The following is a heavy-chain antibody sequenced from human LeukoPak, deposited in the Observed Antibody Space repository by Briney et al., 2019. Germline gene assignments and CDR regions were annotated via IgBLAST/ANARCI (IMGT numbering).Heavy chain of an antibody. J-gene: IGHJ4*02. CDR3: ARHNNWGFDY. CDR1: GYSFANYW. Sequence: GESRKISCKDSGYSFANYWIGWVRQMPGKGLEWMGIIHPGNSDTKYSPSFQGQVTISADRSISTAYLQWGSLKASDTAVYYCARHNNWGFDYWGQGALVTVSS. CDR2: IHPGNSDT. V-gene: IGHV5-51*01. D-gene: IGHD7-27*01.